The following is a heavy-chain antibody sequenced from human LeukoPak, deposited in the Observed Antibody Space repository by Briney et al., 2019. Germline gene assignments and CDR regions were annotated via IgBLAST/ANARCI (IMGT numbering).Heavy chain of an antibody. CDR2: IYYSGST. D-gene: IGHD3-10*01. V-gene: IGHV4-39*07. Sequence: SETLSLTCTVSGGSISSSSYYWGWIRQPPGKGLEWIGSIYYSGSTNYNPSLKSRVTISVDTSKNQFSLKLSSVTAADTAVYYCATYARGFGELFPEWFDPWGQGTLVTVSS. CDR3: ATYARGFGELFPEWFDP. CDR1: GGSISSSSYY. J-gene: IGHJ5*02.